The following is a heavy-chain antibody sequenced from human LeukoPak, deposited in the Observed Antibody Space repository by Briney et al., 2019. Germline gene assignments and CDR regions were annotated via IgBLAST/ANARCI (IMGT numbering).Heavy chain of an antibody. V-gene: IGHV3-30*18. CDR3: VKGHYYDTYGQYSYAEY. CDR1: GFIFSSYG. Sequence: GGSLRLSCAASGFIFSSYGMHWVRQAPGKGLEWVAVISYDGSNKFYGDSVKGRFTISRDNSKNTLDLQMNSLRPEDTAVYYCVKGHYYDTYGQYSYAEYWGQGALVTVSS. D-gene: IGHD3-22*01. J-gene: IGHJ4*02. CDR2: ISYDGSNK.